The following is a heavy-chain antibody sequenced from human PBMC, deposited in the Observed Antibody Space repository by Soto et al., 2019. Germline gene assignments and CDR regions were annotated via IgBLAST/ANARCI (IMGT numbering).Heavy chain of an antibody. V-gene: IGHV1-58*01. CDR2: IVVGSGNT. J-gene: IGHJ4*02. D-gene: IGHD4-4*01. CDR3: AAVPMTTVTSYFDY. CDR1: GFTFTSSA. Sequence: GASVEVSCKASGFTFTSSAVQWVRQARGQRLEWIGWIVVGSGNTNYAQKFQERVTITRDMSTSTAYMELSSLRSEDTAVYYCAAVPMTTVTSYFDYWGQGTLVTVSS.